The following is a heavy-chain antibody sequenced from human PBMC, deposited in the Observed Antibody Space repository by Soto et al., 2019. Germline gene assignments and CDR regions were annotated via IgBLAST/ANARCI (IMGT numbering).Heavy chain of an antibody. CDR2: IYYSGST. CDR3: ASQTRTFGVGNYFDY. V-gene: IGHV4-39*01. Sequence: SETLSLTCTVSGGSISSSSYYWGWIRQPPGKGLEWIGSIYYSGSTYYNPSLKSRVTISVDTSKNQFSLKLSSVTAADTAVYYCASQTRTFGVGNYFDYWGQGTLVTVSS. CDR1: GGSISSSSYY. J-gene: IGHJ4*02. D-gene: IGHD3-3*01.